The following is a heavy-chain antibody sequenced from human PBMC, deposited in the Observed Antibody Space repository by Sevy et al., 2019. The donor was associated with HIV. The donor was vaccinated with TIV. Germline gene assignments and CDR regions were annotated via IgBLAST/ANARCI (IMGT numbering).Heavy chain of an antibody. CDR1: GFTFSNYW. V-gene: IGHV3-7*01. D-gene: IGHD2-21*02. J-gene: IGHJ3*02. CDR3: ARGGDDGAFDI. CDR2: IKQGGSEK. Sequence: GGSLRLSCAASGFTFSNYWMSWVRQAPGKGLEWVANIKQGGSEKYYVDSVKGRFTISRDNAKNSLYLQMNRLRVEDTAVYYCARGGDDGAFDIWGQGTMVTVSS.